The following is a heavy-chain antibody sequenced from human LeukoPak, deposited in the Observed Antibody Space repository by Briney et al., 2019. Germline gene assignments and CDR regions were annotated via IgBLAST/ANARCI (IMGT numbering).Heavy chain of an antibody. D-gene: IGHD2-21*01. CDR3: ARDRFGE. Sequence: SETLSLTCTVSGYSISSGYYWGWIRPPPGKGLEWIGSIYHSGSTYYNPSLKSRVTISVDTSKNQFSLKLSSVTAADTAVYYCARDRFGEWGQGTLVTVSS. J-gene: IGHJ4*02. CDR1: GYSISSGYY. CDR2: IYHSGST. V-gene: IGHV4-38-2*02.